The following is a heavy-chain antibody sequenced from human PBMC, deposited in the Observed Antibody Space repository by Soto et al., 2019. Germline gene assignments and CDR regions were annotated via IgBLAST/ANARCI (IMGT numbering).Heavy chain of an antibody. V-gene: IGHV4-39*01. CDR2: IYYSGTT. J-gene: IGHJ3*01. D-gene: IGHD3-16*02. CDR1: GGSISSSGNY. Sequence: QLQLQESGPGLVKPSETLSLTCIVSGGSISSSGNYWGWIRQPPGKGPEWIGTIYYSGTTHYSAALRSRVTISVDTSKSQFSLRLSSVTAADTAIYYCARSLVRRDQAFEVWGQGTMVTVSS. CDR3: ARSLVRRDQAFEV.